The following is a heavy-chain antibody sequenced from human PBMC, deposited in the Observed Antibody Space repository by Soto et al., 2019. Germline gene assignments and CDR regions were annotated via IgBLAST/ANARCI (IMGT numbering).Heavy chain of an antibody. CDR3: ARERYYYGSGDY. J-gene: IGHJ4*02. Sequence: PGGSLRLSCAASGFTFSCYGMHWVRQAPGKGLEWVAVIWYDGSNKYYADSVKGRFTISRDNAKNSLYLQMNSLRAEDTAVYYCARERYYYGSGDYWGQGTLVTVSS. D-gene: IGHD3-10*01. V-gene: IGHV3-33*01. CDR2: IWYDGSNK. CDR1: GFTFSCYG.